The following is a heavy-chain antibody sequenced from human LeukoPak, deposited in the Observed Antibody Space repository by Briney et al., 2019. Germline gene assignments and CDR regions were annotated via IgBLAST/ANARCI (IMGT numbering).Heavy chain of an antibody. CDR2: IYYSGST. V-gene: IGHV4-30-4*08. CDR1: GGSISSGDYY. CDR3: ARGGNWNDEAFDI. J-gene: IGHJ3*02. D-gene: IGHD1-1*01. Sequence: SETLSLTCTVSGGSISSGDYYWSWIRQPPGKGLEWIGYIYYSGSTYYNPSLKSRVTISVDTSKNQFSLKLSSVTAADTAVYYCARGGNWNDEAFDIWGQGTMVTVSS.